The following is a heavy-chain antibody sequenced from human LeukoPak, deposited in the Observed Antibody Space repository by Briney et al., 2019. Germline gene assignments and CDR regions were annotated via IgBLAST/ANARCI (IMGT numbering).Heavy chain of an antibody. CDR3: ARISAAAVKDFDY. CDR2: IYPGDSDT. D-gene: IGHD6-13*01. CDR1: GYSFTSYW. V-gene: IGHV5-51*01. Sequence: HGGSLKISCKGSGYSFTSYWIGWVRQMPGKGLEWMGIIYPGDSDTRYSPSFQGQVTISADKSISTAYLQWSSLKASDTAMYYCARISAAAVKDFDYWGQGTLVTVSS. J-gene: IGHJ4*02.